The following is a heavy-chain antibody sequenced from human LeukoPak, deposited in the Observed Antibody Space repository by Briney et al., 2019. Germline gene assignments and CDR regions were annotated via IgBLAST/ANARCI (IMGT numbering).Heavy chain of an antibody. Sequence: GASVKVSCKAFGYTFTTYYMHWVRQAPGQGLEWMGIINPNGGSTSYAQKFQGRVTMTRDMSTSTVYMELSSLRSEDTAVYYCTRGARRSASGDYFDYWGQGTLVTVSS. V-gene: IGHV1-46*01. CDR1: GYTFTTYY. CDR2: INPNGGST. CDR3: TRGARRSASGDYFDY. J-gene: IGHJ4*02. D-gene: IGHD6-25*01.